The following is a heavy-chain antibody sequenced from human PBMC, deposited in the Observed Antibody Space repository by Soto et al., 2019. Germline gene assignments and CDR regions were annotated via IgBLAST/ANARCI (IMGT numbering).Heavy chain of an antibody. J-gene: IGHJ5*02. CDR1: GYTLSDFY. Sequence: ASVKVSCKVSGYTLSDFYMHWVKQAPGKGLEWMGLADPEDAETIYAEKFQGRVTITADTSTDTAYMELSSLRSDDTAVYYCATAFRARLGWFDPWGQGTQVTDSS. V-gene: IGHV1-69-2*01. D-gene: IGHD3-10*01. CDR2: ADPEDAET. CDR3: ATAFRARLGWFDP.